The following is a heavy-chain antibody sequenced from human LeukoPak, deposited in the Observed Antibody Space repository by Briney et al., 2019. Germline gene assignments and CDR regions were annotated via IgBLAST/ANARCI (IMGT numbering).Heavy chain of an antibody. D-gene: IGHD2-15*01. Sequence: SETLSLTCAVSGGSISSCGYSWSWIRQPPGKGLEWIGYIYHSGSTYYNPSLKSRVTISVDRSKNQFSLKLSSVTAADTAVYYCARGAPVGGSIDYWGQGTLVTVSS. CDR2: IYHSGST. CDR1: GGSISSCGYS. J-gene: IGHJ4*02. CDR3: ARGAPVGGSIDY. V-gene: IGHV4-30-2*01.